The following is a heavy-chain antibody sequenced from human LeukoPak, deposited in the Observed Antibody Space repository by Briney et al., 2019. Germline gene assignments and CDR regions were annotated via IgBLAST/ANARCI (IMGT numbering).Heavy chain of an antibody. CDR3: ARSTSPWYYYDSSGYMGY. CDR2: INTNTGNT. D-gene: IGHD3-22*01. Sequence: GASVNVSCKASGYTFTSYALNWARQAPGQGLEWMGCINTNTGNTTYAQGFTGRFVFSLDTSVSTAYVQISSLKAEDTAVYYCARSTSPWYYYDSSGYMGYWGQGTLVTVSS. CDR1: GYTFTSYA. J-gene: IGHJ4*02. V-gene: IGHV7-4-1*02.